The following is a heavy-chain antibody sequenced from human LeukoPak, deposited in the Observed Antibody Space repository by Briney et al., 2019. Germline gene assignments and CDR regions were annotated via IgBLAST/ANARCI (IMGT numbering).Heavy chain of an antibody. J-gene: IGHJ3*02. CDR2: IKSKTDGRTT. D-gene: IGHD3-9*01. Sequence: GGSLRLSCAASGFTFSNAWMSWVRQAPGKGLEWVGRIKSKTDGRTTDYAAPVKGRFTISRDDSKITLYLQMNSLKTEDTAVYYCTTDHYDILTGYSFDAFDIWGQGSMVTVSS. V-gene: IGHV3-15*01. CDR1: GFTFSNAW. CDR3: TTDHYDILTGYSFDAFDI.